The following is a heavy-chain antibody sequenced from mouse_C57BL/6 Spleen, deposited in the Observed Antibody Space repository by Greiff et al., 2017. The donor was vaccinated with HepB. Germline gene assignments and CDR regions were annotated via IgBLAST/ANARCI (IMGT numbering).Heavy chain of an antibody. J-gene: IGHJ4*01. CDR3: ARRSSNSYYAMDY. Sequence: QVQLQQSGAELAKPGASVKLSCKASGYTFTSYWMHWVNQRPGQGLEWIGYINPSSGYTKYNQKFKDKATLTADKSSSTAYMQLSSLTYEDSAVYYCARRSSNSYYAMDYWAQGTAVTVSS. CDR1: GYTFTSYW. CDR2: INPSSGYT. V-gene: IGHV1-7*01. D-gene: IGHD2-5*01.